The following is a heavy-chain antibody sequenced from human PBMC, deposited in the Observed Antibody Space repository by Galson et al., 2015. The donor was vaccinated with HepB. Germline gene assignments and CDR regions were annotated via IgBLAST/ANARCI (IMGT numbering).Heavy chain of an antibody. J-gene: IGHJ6*03. CDR2: ISSTSTTI. CDR1: GFTFSTYS. D-gene: IGHD2-2*01. CDR3: ARDGCGSTSCYAGYTYYYYMDV. V-gene: IGHV3-48*01. Sequence: SLRLSCAASGFTFSTYSMNWVRQAPGKGLEWVSYISSTSTTIYYADSLKGRFTIFRDNAKNSLYLQMNSLRAEDTAVYFCARDGCGSTSCYAGYTYYYYMDVWGKGTTVTVSS.